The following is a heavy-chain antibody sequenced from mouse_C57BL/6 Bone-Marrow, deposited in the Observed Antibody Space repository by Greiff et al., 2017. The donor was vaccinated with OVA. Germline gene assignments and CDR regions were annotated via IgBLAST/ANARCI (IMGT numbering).Heavy chain of an antibody. V-gene: IGHV10-1*01. CDR1: GFSFNTYA. CDR2: IRSKSNNYAT. D-gene: IGHD1-1*01. Sequence: GGGLVQPKGSLKLSCAASGFSFNTYAMNWVRQAPGKGLEWVARIRSKSNNYATYYADSVKDRFTISRDDSESMLYLQMNNLKTEDTAMYYCVRNYGSSYGGYFDYWGQGTTLTVSS. J-gene: IGHJ2*01. CDR3: VRNYGSSYGGYFDY.